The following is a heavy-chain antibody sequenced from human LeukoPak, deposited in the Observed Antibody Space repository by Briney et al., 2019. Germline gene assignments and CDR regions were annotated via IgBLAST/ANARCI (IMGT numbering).Heavy chain of an antibody. Sequence: GESLKISCQVSGYSFSNYWIGWLRQMPGKGLEWMAILHPGNSDTRYSPSFQGQVTISADKSISTAYLQWSSLKASDTAMYYCASTNYDSSGYYPYYFDYWGQGTLVTVSS. CDR1: GYSFSNYW. CDR3: ASTNYDSSGYYPYYFDY. J-gene: IGHJ4*02. V-gene: IGHV5-51*01. CDR2: LHPGNSDT. D-gene: IGHD3-22*01.